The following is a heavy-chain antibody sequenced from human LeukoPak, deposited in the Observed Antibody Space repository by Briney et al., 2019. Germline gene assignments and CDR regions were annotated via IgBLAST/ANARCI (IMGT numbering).Heavy chain of an antibody. J-gene: IGHJ4*02. CDR3: ARHFGDCTNGVCYTEGFDY. Sequence: PSETLSLTCTVSGGSISSYYWGWIRQPPGKGLEWIGSIYYSGSTYYNPSLKSRVTISVDTSKNQFSLKLSSVTAADTAVYYCARHFGDCTNGVCYTEGFDYWGQGTLVTVSS. V-gene: IGHV4-39*01. CDR2: IYYSGST. D-gene: IGHD2-8*01. CDR1: GGSISSYY.